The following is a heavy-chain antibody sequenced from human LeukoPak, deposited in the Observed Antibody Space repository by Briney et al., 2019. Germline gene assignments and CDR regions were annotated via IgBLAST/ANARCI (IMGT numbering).Heavy chain of an antibody. CDR1: GYTFSSYD. J-gene: IGHJ4*02. D-gene: IGHD3-22*01. Sequence: ASVKVSCKASGYTFSSYDINWVRQAAGQGLEWMGWMNPNSGNTGYAQKFQGRVSMTRNTSISTAYMELSSLRSEDTAVYYCARSPYVSSGYYSDYWGQGTLVTVSS. CDR3: ARSPYVSSGYYSDY. CDR2: MNPNSGNT. V-gene: IGHV1-8*01.